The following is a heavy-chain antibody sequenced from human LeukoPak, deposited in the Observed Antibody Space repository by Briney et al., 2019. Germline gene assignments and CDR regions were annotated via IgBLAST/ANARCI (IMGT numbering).Heavy chain of an antibody. J-gene: IGHJ3*02. D-gene: IGHD3-3*01. CDR2: INPNSGGT. CDR3: ARPYYDFWSGTNDAFDI. CDR1: GYTFTGYY. V-gene: IGHV1-2*02. Sequence: ASVKVSCKASGYTFTGYYMHWVRQAPGQGLEWMGWINPNSGGTNYAQKFQGRVTMTRDTSISTAYMELSRLSSDDTAVYHCARPYYDFWSGTNDAFDIWGQGTMVTVSS.